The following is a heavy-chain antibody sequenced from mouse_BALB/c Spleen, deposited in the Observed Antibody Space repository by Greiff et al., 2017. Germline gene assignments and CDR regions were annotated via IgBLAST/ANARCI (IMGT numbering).Heavy chain of an antibody. V-gene: IGHV5-9*03. CDR1: GFTFSSYT. J-gene: IGHJ2*01. CDR2: ISSGGGNT. CDR3: ARPYDYDEGVDY. Sequence: EVKVVESGGGLVKPGGSLKLSCAASGFTFSSYTMSWVRQTPEKRLEWVATISSGGGNTYYPDSVKGRFTISRDNAKNNLYLQMSSLRSEDTALYYCARPYDYDEGVDYWGQGTTLTVSS. D-gene: IGHD2-4*01.